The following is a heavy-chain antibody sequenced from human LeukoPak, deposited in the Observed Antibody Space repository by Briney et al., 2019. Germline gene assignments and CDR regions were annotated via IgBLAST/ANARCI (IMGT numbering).Heavy chain of an antibody. CDR1: GYTFTDYY. CDR2: INPSGSRT. CDR3: AGGDSSGYSFLYFDY. J-gene: IGHJ4*02. Sequence: ASVKVSCKASGYTFTDYYMHWVRQAPGRGLEWVGLINPSGSRTICAQKFQGRVTMTRDTSTSTDYMELSSLTSEDTAVYYCAGGDSSGYSFLYFDYWGQGTLVTVSS. V-gene: IGHV1-46*01. D-gene: IGHD3-22*01.